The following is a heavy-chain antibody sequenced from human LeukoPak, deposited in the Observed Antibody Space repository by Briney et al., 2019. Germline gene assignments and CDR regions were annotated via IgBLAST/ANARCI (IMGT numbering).Heavy chain of an antibody. V-gene: IGHV1-2*02. Sequence: ASVKVSCKASGYTFTAYYMHWVRQAPGQGLEWMGWINPTTGETNYAQNFQGRVTMNRDTSISTAYMELSSLRSDDTAVYYCARSADGYTCGHFDFWGQGTLVTVSS. CDR2: INPTTGET. CDR3: ARSADGYTCGHFDF. D-gene: IGHD5-18*01. CDR1: GYTFTAYY. J-gene: IGHJ4*02.